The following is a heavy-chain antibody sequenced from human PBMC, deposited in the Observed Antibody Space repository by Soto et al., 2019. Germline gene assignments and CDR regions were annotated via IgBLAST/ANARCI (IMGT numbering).Heavy chain of an antibody. Sequence: QVQLVESGGGVVQPGRSLRLSCAASGFTFSSYGMHWVRQAPGKGLEWVALISYEGSNKDYVDSVEGRFTISRDNPMNTLYLEMNSLRDEDTAVYYCAKDFAIFGVAGDSYGVDVWGQGTSVTVSS. V-gene: IGHV3-30*18. CDR1: GFTFSSYG. J-gene: IGHJ6*02. D-gene: IGHD3-3*01. CDR3: AKDFAIFGVAGDSYGVDV. CDR2: ISYEGSNK.